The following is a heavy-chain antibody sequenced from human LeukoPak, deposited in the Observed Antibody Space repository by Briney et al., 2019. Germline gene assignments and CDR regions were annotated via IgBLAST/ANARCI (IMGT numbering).Heavy chain of an antibody. J-gene: IGHJ4*02. CDR3: ARVNIGGWYSLLGY. D-gene: IGHD6-19*01. V-gene: IGHV4-38-2*02. CDR1: GYSISSGYY. Sequence: SETLSLTCTVSGYSISSGYYWGWIRQPPVKGLEWIGNIYHSGSTYYNPSLESRVTISLDTSKNQFSLKLSSVTAADTAVYYCARVNIGGWYSLLGYWGQGTLVTVSS. CDR2: IYHSGST.